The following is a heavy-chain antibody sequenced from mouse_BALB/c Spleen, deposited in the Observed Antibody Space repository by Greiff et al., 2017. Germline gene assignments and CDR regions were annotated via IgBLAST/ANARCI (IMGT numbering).Heavy chain of an antibody. CDR1: GFTFSSFG. V-gene: IGHV5-17*02. CDR3: ARWGLRRGFYAMDY. CDR2: ISSGSSTI. J-gene: IGHJ4*01. Sequence: EVMLVESGGGLVQPGGSRKLSCAASGFTFSSFGMHWVRQAPEKGLEWVAYISSGSSTIYYADTVKGRFTISRDNPKNTLFLQMTSLRSEDTAMYYCARWGLRRGFYAMDYWGQGTSVTVSS. D-gene: IGHD2-4*01.